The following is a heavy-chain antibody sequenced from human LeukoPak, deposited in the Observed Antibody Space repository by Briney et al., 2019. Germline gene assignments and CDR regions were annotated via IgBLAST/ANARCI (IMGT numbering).Heavy chain of an antibody. D-gene: IGHD3-22*01. CDR2: ISSSSSYI. CDR1: GFTFSSYS. J-gene: IGHJ5*02. Sequence: KSGGSLRLSCAASGFTFSSYSMNWVRQAPGKGLEWVSSISSSSSYIYYADSVKGRFTISRDNAKNSLYLQMNSLRAEDTAVYYCARDSAVGSSGVLQTWGQGTLVTVSS. V-gene: IGHV3-21*01. CDR3: ARDSAVGSSGVLQT.